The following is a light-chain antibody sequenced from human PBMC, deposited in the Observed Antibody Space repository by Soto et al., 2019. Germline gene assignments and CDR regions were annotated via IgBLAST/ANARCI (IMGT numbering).Light chain of an antibody. J-gene: IGKJ1*01. CDR1: QSVSSRF. V-gene: IGKV3-20*01. CDR3: QQYGSSLWT. Sequence: EILLTQSPGTLSLSPGERATLSWRASQSVSSRFLAWYQQKPGQAPRRLIYDASTRATGIPARLSGSGSGTEFNLTISSLKSEDFAVYYCQQYGSSLWTFGHGTQVDIK. CDR2: DAS.